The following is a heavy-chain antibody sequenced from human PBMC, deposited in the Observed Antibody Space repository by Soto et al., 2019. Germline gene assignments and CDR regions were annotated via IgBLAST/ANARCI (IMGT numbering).Heavy chain of an antibody. V-gene: IGHV3-30-3*01. CDR3: ARWIVEMATLGYYFDY. D-gene: IGHD5-12*01. CDR1: GFTFSSYA. J-gene: IGHJ4*02. Sequence: QVQLVESGGGVVQPGRSLRLSCAASGFTFSSYAMHWVRQAPGKGLEWVAVISYDGSNKYYADSVKGRFTISRDNSKNTLYLQMNSLRAEDTAVYYCARWIVEMATLGYYFDYWGQGTLVTVSS. CDR2: ISYDGSNK.